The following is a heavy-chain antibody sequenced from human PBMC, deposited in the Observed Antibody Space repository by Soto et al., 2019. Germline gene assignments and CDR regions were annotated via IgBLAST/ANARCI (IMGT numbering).Heavy chain of an antibody. CDR3: ATHREYSSSSGQPTEVPAFDI. CDR1: GYSFTSYW. CDR2: IYPGDSDT. D-gene: IGHD6-6*01. J-gene: IGHJ3*02. V-gene: IGHV5-51*01. Sequence: GESLKISCKGSGYSFTSYWIGWVRQMPGKGLEWMGIIYPGDSDTRYSPSFQGQVTISADKSISTAYLQWSSLKASDTAMYYCATHREYSSSSGQPTEVPAFDIWGQGTMVTVSS.